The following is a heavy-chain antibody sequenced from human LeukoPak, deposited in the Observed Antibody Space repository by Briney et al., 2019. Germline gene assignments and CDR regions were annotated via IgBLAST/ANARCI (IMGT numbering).Heavy chain of an antibody. J-gene: IGHJ5*02. CDR1: GFTFSSYW. V-gene: IGHV3-7*01. Sequence: GGSLRLSCAVSGFTFSSYWMSWVRQAPGKGLEWVASIKEEGSGKHYVDSVKGRFTISRDNAKNSLYLQMNNLRAEDTAVYYCARGHYQLSWGQGILVTVSS. CDR2: IKEEGSGK. CDR3: ARGHYQLS. D-gene: IGHD2-2*01.